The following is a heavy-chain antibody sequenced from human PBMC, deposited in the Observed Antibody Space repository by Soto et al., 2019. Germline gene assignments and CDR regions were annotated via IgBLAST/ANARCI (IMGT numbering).Heavy chain of an antibody. CDR1: GFTFSSYG. D-gene: IGHD3-3*01. V-gene: IGHV3-33*01. J-gene: IGHJ4*02. CDR2: IWYDGSNK. CDR3: ARESGGGYFDY. Sequence: GGSLRLSCAASGFTFSSYGMHWVGQAPGKGLEWVAVIWYDGSNKYYADSVKGRFTISRDNSKNTLYLQMNSLRAEDTAVYYCARESGGGYFDYWGQGTLVTVSS.